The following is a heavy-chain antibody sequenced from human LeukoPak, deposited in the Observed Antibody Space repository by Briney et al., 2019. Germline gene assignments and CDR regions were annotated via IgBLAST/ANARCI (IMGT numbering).Heavy chain of an antibody. Sequence: SETLSLTCIVSGGSISSSSYYWGWVRQPPGKGLEWIGSIYYSGSTYYKPPLKSRVTISVDTSKNQVSLKLSSVTAADTAVYYCARASGSYYNYYYYMDVWGKGTTVTVSS. CDR1: GGSISSSSYY. J-gene: IGHJ6*03. V-gene: IGHV4-39*01. CDR3: ARASGSYYNYYYYMDV. CDR2: IYYSGST. D-gene: IGHD1-26*01.